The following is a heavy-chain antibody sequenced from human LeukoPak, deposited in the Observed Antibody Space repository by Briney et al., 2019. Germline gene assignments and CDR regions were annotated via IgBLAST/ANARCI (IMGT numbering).Heavy chain of an antibody. J-gene: IGHJ4*02. V-gene: IGHV1-2*02. Sequence: ASVKVSCKASGYTFTDYYIHWVRQAPGQGLEWMGWINPNTGGTNYAQKFQGRVTMTRDTSISTAYMELSRLRSEDTAVYYCARGEDSSGYYSFDYWGQGTLVTVSS. CDR2: INPNTGGT. CDR1: GYTFTDYY. CDR3: ARGEDSSGYYSFDY. D-gene: IGHD3-22*01.